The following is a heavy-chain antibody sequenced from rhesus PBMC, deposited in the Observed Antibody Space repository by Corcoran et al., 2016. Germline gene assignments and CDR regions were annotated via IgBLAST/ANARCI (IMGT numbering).Heavy chain of an antibody. Sequence: QVKLQESVPGLVQPLETLSLTCAVSGGSISGGYYYWCWIRQAPGKGLEWIGRIDSSGSTYYNPSLKSRVTLSVDTSKNQFSLKLSSVTAADTAVYYCARRNSNQGDFDYWGQGVLVTVSS. CDR3: ARRNSNQGDFDY. CDR1: GGSISGGYYY. D-gene: IGHD4-23*01. CDR2: IDSSGST. J-gene: IGHJ4*01. V-gene: IGHV4S17*01.